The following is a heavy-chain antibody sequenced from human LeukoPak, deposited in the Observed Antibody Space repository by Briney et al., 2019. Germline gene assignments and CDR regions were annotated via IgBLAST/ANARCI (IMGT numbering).Heavy chain of an antibody. CDR1: GFTFSDYY. D-gene: IGHD4-17*01. J-gene: IGHJ4*02. CDR2: ISSSGSTI. CDR3: AYSPDYGDFSY. V-gene: IGHV3-11*04. Sequence: GGSLRLSCAASGFTFSDYYMSWIRRAPGKGLEWVSYISSSGSTIYYADSVKGRFTISRDNAKNSLYLQMNSLRAEDTAVYYCAYSPDYGDFSYWGQGTLVTVSS.